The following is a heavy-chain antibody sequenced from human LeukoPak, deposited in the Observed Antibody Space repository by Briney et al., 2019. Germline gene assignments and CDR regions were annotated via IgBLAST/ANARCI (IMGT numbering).Heavy chain of an antibody. CDR1: GCTFSNYA. J-gene: IGHJ4*02. D-gene: IGHD2-15*01. CDR3: ARDPALYCTGGSCREYYFDY. V-gene: IGHV3-30*04. Sequence: PGGSLRLSCAVSGCTFSNYAMHWVRQAPGKGLEWVALISYDGRNKYYADSVKGRFTVSRDNAKSTLYLQMNGLRGEDTAVYYCARDPALYCTGGSCREYYFDYWGQGALVTVSS. CDR2: ISYDGRNK.